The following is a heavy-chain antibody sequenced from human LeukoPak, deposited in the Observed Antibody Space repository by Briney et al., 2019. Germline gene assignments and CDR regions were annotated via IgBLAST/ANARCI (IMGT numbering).Heavy chain of an antibody. CDR3: ARELLWFGELEGDYGMDV. J-gene: IGHJ6*04. V-gene: IGHV3-30*04. Sequence: PGGSVRLSCAASGFTFSSYAMHWVRQAPGKGLEWVAVISYDGNLKYYADSVRGRFTISRDNSKNSLYVQINSLRAEDTAVYYCARELLWFGELEGDYGMDVWGKGTTVIVSS. CDR2: ISYDGNLK. CDR1: GFTFSSYA. D-gene: IGHD3-10*01.